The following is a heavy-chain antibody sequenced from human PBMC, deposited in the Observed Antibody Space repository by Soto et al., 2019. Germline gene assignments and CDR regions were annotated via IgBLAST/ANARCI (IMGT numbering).Heavy chain of an antibody. CDR2: INAGNGNT. J-gene: IGHJ4*02. V-gene: IGHV1-3*01. Sequence: GASVKVSCKASGYTFTSYAMHWVRQAPGQRLEWMGWINAGNGNTKYSQKFQGRVTITRDTSASTAYMELSSLRSEDTAVYYCARDKRYFDWLNRDYFDYWGQGTLVTVSS. D-gene: IGHD3-9*01. CDR3: ARDKRYFDWLNRDYFDY. CDR1: GYTFTSYA.